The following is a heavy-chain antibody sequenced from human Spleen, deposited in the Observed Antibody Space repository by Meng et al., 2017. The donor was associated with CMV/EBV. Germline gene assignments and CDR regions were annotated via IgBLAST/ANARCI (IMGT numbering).Heavy chain of an antibody. V-gene: IGHV4-34*10. CDR1: GGSFSGYY. CDR2: IVHSGST. Sequence: GSLRLSCAVSGGSFSGYYWIWIRQSPEKGLEWIGEIVHSGSTDYNPSLKSRVTMSVDTSKNQLSLKLTSVTAADTAMYYCARTKFYTFWTGYYPLLDALDIWGQGTMVTVS. CDR3: ARTKFYTFWTGYYPLLDALDI. J-gene: IGHJ3*02. D-gene: IGHD3/OR15-3a*01.